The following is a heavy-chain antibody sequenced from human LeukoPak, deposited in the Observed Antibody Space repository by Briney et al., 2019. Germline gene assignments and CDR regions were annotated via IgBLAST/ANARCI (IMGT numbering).Heavy chain of an antibody. CDR1: GFTFSSYE. D-gene: IGHD5-18*01. V-gene: IGHV3-48*03. Sequence: GGSLRLSCAASGFTFSSYEMNWVRQAPGKGLEWVSYISSSGSTIYYADSVKGRFTISRDNAKNSLYLQMNSLRAEDTAVYYCCGSVLYSSYYFDYWGQGTLVTVSS. CDR3: CGSVLYSSYYFDY. CDR2: ISSSGSTI. J-gene: IGHJ4*02.